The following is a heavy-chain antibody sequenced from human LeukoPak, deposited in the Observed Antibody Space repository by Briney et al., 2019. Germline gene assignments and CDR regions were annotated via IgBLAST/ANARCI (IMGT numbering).Heavy chain of an antibody. CDR1: GGSFSSSSYY. D-gene: IGHD2-15*01. V-gene: IGHV4-39*01. CDR3: ARRGGSRGNWFDP. CDR2: VYYSGNT. Sequence: SETLSLTCTVSGGSFSSSSYYWGWIRQPPGKGPEWIGSVYYSGNTYYNPSLKSRVTISVDSSRNQFSLRLNSVTAADTAVYYCARRGGSRGNWFDPWGQGALVTVSS. J-gene: IGHJ5*02.